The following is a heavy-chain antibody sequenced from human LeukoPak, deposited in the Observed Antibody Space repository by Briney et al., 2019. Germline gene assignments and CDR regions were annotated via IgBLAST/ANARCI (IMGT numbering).Heavy chain of an antibody. Sequence: GSLRLSCAASEFSVGSNYMTWVRQAPGKGLEWIGSIYYSGSTYYNPSLKSRVTISVDTSKNQFSLKLSSVTAADTAVYYCARGRRDGYNLEYFDKWGQGTLVTVSS. V-gene: IGHV4-59*05. CDR1: EFSVGSNY. J-gene: IGHJ4*02. CDR3: ARGRRDGYNLEYFDK. CDR2: IYYSGST. D-gene: IGHD5-24*01.